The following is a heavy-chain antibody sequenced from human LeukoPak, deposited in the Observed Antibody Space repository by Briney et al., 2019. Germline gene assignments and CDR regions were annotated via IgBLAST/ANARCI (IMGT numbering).Heavy chain of an antibody. Sequence: PGGSLRLSCAASGFTFSSYWMHWVRQAPGKGLVWVSRINSDGSSTSYADSVKGRFTISRDNAKNTPYLQMNSLRAEDTAVYYCARVSITMVRGVSFQHWGQGTLVTVSS. D-gene: IGHD3-10*01. CDR3: ARVSITMVRGVSFQH. V-gene: IGHV3-74*01. J-gene: IGHJ1*01. CDR2: INSDGSST. CDR1: GFTFSSYW.